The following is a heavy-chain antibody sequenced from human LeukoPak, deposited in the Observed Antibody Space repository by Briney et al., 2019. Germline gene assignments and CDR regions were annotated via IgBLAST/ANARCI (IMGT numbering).Heavy chain of an antibody. J-gene: IGHJ4*02. CDR1: GGSISSYY. Sequence: PSETLSLTCTVSGGSISSYYWSWIRQPPGKGLEWIGYIYYSGSTNYNPSPKSRVTISVDTSKNQFSLKLSSVTAADTAVYYCARFSWVAPFDYWGQGTLVTVSS. V-gene: IGHV4-59*01. CDR2: IYYSGST. D-gene: IGHD5-12*01. CDR3: ARFSWVAPFDY.